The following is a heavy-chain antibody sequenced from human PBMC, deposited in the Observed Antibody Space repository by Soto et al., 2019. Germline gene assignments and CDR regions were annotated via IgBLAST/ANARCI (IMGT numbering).Heavy chain of an antibody. CDR3: ARGWETVGTTTPFAY. CDR1: GGTFSHYA. V-gene: IGHV1-69*06. J-gene: IGHJ4*02. D-gene: IGHD1-26*01. Sequence: QVQLVQSGAEVKKPGSSVKVSCKAPGGTFSHYAINWVRQAPGQGLEWMAGIIPLFGTPNYAQKFQGRVTFTAHKSTSTAYMELRSLRSDDAAVYYCARGWETVGTTTPFAYWGQGTLVTVSS. CDR2: IIPLFGTP.